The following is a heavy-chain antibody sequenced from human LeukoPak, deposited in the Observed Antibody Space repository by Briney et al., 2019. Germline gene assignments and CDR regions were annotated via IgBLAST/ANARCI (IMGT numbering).Heavy chain of an antibody. CDR2: IRVTDNT. V-gene: IGHV3-23*01. Sequence: GGSLRLSCAASGFTFSNYAMNWVRQAPGKGLEWVSGIRVTDNTYYADSVKGRFTISRDNSENTLYLQMSGLRAEDTAVYYCAKDQCSTYYDFWSGYYFDYWGQGTLVTVSS. CDR3: AKDQCSTYYDFWSGYYFDY. CDR1: GFTFSNYA. J-gene: IGHJ4*02. D-gene: IGHD3-3*01.